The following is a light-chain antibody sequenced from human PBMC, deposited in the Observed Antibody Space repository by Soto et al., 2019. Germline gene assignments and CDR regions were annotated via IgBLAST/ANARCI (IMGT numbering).Light chain of an antibody. V-gene: IGKV3-20*01. CDR2: GAS. CDR1: QSVSSN. CDR3: QHYGHALWA. J-gene: IGKJ1*01. Sequence: VLTQSPGTLSLSTGERATLSCRASQSVSSNFAWYQQKPGQAPRLLIYGASTRATGIPARFSGSGSGTDFTLTISRVEPEDFTVYYCQHYGHALWAFGQGTKVDIK.